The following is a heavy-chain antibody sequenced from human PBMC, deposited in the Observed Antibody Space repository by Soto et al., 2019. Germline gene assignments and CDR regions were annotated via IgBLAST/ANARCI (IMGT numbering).Heavy chain of an antibody. Sequence: GGSLRLSCAASGFTFSSYWMSWVRQAPGKGLEWVANIKQDGSEKYYVDSVKGRFTISRDNAKNSLYLQMNSLRAEDTAVYYCARDAYYDILTGYLGYNWFDPWGQGTLVTVS. CDR1: GFTFSSYW. J-gene: IGHJ5*02. V-gene: IGHV3-7*05. CDR2: IKQDGSEK. CDR3: ARDAYYDILTGYLGYNWFDP. D-gene: IGHD3-9*01.